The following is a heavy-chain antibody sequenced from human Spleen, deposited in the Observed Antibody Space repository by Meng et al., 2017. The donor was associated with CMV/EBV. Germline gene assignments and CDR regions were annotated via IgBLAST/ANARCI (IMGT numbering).Heavy chain of an antibody. CDR2: ISYSGST. J-gene: IGHJ4*02. CDR3: ARHKDYETDY. Sequence: GTVSGVSISSSTNYGGWIRRPPGKGLEWIGSISYSGSTYYNPSLKSRVTTSVDTSKNQFSLRLSSVTAADTAVYYCARHKDYETDYWGQGTLVTVSS. V-gene: IGHV4-39*01. D-gene: IGHD4-17*01. CDR1: GVSISSSTNY.